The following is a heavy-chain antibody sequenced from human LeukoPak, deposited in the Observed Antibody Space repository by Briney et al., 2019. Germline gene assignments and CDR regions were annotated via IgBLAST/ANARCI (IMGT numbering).Heavy chain of an antibody. D-gene: IGHD1-1*01. CDR3: ARDRLQLQS. J-gene: IGHJ5*02. Sequence: PSETLSLTCAVSGGSSSAYYWNWIRQPPGKGLEWIGYIYYTGNTNYNPSLKSRVTISVDTSKNQFSLKLSSVTAADTAVYYCARDRLQLQSWGQGTLVTVSS. CDR2: IYYTGNT. CDR1: GGSSSAYY. V-gene: IGHV4-59*01.